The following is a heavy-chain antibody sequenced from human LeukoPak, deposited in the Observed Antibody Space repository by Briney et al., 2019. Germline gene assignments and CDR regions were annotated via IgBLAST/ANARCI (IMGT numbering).Heavy chain of an antibody. CDR1: GFTFSSYA. V-gene: IGHV3-23*01. J-gene: IGHJ6*03. D-gene: IGHD2-21*02. CDR3: AKLGGDHKYYYYYMDV. CDR2: ISDSGGST. Sequence: GGSLRLSCAASGFTFSSYAMSWVRQAPGKGLEWVSAISDSGGSTYYADSVKGRFTISRDNSKNTLYLQMNSLRAEDTAVYYCAKLGGDHKYYYYYMDVWGKGTTVTVSS.